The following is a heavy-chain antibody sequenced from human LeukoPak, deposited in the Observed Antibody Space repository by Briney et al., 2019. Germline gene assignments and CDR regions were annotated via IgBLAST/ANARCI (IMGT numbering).Heavy chain of an antibody. V-gene: IGHV4-34*01. CDR3: ARGPIYYYGSGSYYAWFDY. J-gene: IGHJ4*02. D-gene: IGHD3-10*01. CDR2: INHSGST. CDR1: GGSFSGYY. Sequence: SETLSLTGAVYGGSFSGYYWSWIRQPPGKGLEWIGEINHSGSTNYNPSLKSRVTISVDTSKNQFSLKLSSVTAADTAVYYCARGPIYYYGSGSYYAWFDYWGQGTLVTVSS.